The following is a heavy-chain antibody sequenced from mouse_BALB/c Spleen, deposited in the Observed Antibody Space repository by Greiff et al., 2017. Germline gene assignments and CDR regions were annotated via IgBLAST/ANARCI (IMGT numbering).Heavy chain of an antibody. D-gene: IGHD1-2*01. Sequence: EVKVVESGGGLVQPKGSLKLSCAASGFTFNTYAMNWVRQAPGKGLEWVARIRSKSNNYATYYADSVKDRFTISRDDSQSMLYLQMNNLKTEDTAMYYCVLTTAYYAMDYWGQGTSVTVSS. CDR1: GFTFNTYA. CDR3: VLTTAYYAMDY. J-gene: IGHJ4*01. V-gene: IGHV10-1*02. CDR2: IRSKSNNYAT.